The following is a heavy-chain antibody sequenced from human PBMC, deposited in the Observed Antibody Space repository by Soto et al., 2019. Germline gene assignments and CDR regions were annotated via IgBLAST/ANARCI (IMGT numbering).Heavy chain of an antibody. CDR3: ARTRGSGTYYYYYGMDV. D-gene: IGHD3-10*01. Sequence: PGGSLRLSCAASGFTFSSYWMSWIRQAPGKGLEWVANIKQDGSEKYYVDSVKGRFTISRDNAKNSLYLQMNSLRAEDTTVYYCARTRGSGTYYYYYGMDVWGQGTTVTAP. J-gene: IGHJ6*02. CDR1: GFTFSSYW. V-gene: IGHV3-7*01. CDR2: IKQDGSEK.